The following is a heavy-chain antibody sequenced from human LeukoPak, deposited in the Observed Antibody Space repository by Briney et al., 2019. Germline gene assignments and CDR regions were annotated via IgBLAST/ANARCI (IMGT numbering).Heavy chain of an antibody. Sequence: SETLSLTCTFSGGSISNYYWSWIRQPPGKGLEWIGYIYYSGSTKYNPSLKSRVTMSEDTSKNQFSLRLSSVTAADTAVYYCARHSSGYYGNTFDIWGQGTMVTVSS. V-gene: IGHV4-59*08. CDR2: IYYSGST. J-gene: IGHJ3*02. CDR3: ARHSSGYYGNTFDI. D-gene: IGHD3-22*01. CDR1: GGSISNYY.